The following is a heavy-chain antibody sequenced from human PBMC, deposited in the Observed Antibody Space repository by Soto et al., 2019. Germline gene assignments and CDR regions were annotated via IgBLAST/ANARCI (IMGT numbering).Heavy chain of an antibody. Sequence: ASVKVSCKASGYTFTGYYMHWVRQMPGSGLEWVGIIYPGESDTRYSPSFQGQVTISADESLSTAHLQWSSLKASDAAMYYCVRGYCSGGTCYPGKLRFPCSFEYWGQGTLVTVSS. J-gene: IGHJ4*02. CDR1: GYTFTGYY. D-gene: IGHD2-15*01. V-gene: IGHV5-51*01. CDR3: VRGYCSGGTCYPGKLRFPCSFEY. CDR2: IYPGESDT.